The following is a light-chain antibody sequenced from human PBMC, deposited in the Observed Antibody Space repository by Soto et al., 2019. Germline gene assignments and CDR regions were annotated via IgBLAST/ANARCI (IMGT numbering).Light chain of an antibody. Sequence: EIVLTQSPATRSLSPGESATLAFRASQSVRNLLAWYQQRPGQAPRLLIYDASTRAAGVPARFSGSGSGTDFTLTINSLQSEDFAIYYCQHYANWPLTFGGGTKVDIK. J-gene: IGKJ4*01. CDR3: QHYANWPLT. CDR1: QSVRNL. CDR2: DAS. V-gene: IGKV3-11*01.